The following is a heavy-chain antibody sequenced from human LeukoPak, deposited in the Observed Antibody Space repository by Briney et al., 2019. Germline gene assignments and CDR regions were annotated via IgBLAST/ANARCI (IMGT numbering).Heavy chain of an antibody. CDR1: GFTFSSYN. J-gene: IGHJ3*02. Sequence: GGSLRLSCAASGFTFSSYNMNWVRQAPGKGLEWASYISSSSSSTIYYADSVKGRFTISRDNAENSLYLQMNSLRDEDTAVYYCAREATRDSSGFYDAFDIWGQGTMVTVSS. D-gene: IGHD3-22*01. CDR3: AREATRDSSGFYDAFDI. CDR2: ISSSSSSTI. V-gene: IGHV3-48*02.